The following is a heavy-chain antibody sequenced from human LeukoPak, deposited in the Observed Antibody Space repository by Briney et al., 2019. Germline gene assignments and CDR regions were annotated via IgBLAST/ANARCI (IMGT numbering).Heavy chain of an antibody. D-gene: IGHD3-3*01. Sequence: SETLSLTCTVSGGSISTTSYFRGWIRQPPGKGLEWIGSMYYDGSTNYNASLKSRVTISVDTSKSHFSLNLRSVTAADTAVYYCARGIFGMVLNAFDLWGRGTMVTVSS. V-gene: IGHV4-39*02. CDR1: GGSISTTSYF. CDR3: ARGIFGMVLNAFDL. CDR2: MYYDGST. J-gene: IGHJ3*01.